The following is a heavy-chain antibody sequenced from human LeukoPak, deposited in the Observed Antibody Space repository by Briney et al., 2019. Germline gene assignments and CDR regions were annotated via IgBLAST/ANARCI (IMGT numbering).Heavy chain of an antibody. Sequence: PGGSLRLSCAASGFTFSSYAMHWVRQAPGKGLEWVAVISYDGSNKYYADSVKGRFTISRDNSKNTLYLQMNSLRAEDTAVYYCAKITMVRGAQHGMDVWGQGTTVTVSS. CDR2: ISYDGSNK. J-gene: IGHJ6*02. V-gene: IGHV3-30-3*01. CDR3: AKITMVRGAQHGMDV. D-gene: IGHD3-10*01. CDR1: GFTFSSYA.